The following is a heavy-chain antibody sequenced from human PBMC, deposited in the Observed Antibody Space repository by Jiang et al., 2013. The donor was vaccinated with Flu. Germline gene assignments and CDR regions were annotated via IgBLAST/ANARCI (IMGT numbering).Heavy chain of an antibody. Sequence: YWSWIRQHPGKGLEWIGYIYYSGSTYYNPSLKSRVTISVDTSKNQFSLKLSSVTAADTAVYYCARLYGGNFMFDYWGQGTLVTVSS. V-gene: IGHV4-31*02. CDR2: IYYSGST. CDR3: ARLYGGNFMFDY. CDR1: Y. J-gene: IGHJ4*02. D-gene: IGHD4-23*01.